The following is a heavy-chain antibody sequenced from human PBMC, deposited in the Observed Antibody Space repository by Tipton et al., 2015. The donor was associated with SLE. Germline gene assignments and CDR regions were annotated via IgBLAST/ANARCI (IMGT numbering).Heavy chain of an antibody. CDR3: ASSATYYDFWSGYYNPFGWFDP. CDR2: IYYSGST. V-gene: IGHV4-39*01. D-gene: IGHD3-3*01. Sequence: TLSLTCTVSGGSISSSSYYWGWIRQPPGKGMEWIGSIYYSGSTYYNPSLKSRLTISVDTSKNQFSLKLSSVTAADTAVYYCASSATYYDFWSGYYNPFGWFDPWGQGTLVTVSS. J-gene: IGHJ5*02. CDR1: GGSISSSSYY.